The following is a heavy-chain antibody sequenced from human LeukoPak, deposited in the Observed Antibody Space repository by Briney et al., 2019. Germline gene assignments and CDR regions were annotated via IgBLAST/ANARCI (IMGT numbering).Heavy chain of an antibody. CDR1: GFTFSNYG. J-gene: IGHJ4*02. Sequence: GRSLRLSCAASGFTFSNYGIHWVRQAPGKGLEWVSLIWYDGSNKYYADSVKGRFTISRDNSQSTVYLQMNSLRPEDTAVYYCARAGLGASSDIWGQGTLVTVSS. CDR2: IWYDGSNK. V-gene: IGHV3-33*01. CDR3: ARAGLGASSDI. D-gene: IGHD1-26*01.